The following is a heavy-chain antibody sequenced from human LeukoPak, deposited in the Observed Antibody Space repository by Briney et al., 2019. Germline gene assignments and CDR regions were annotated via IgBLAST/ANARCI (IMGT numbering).Heavy chain of an antibody. V-gene: IGHV3-7*05. Sequence: GGSLRLSCGASGFSFSSYWMSWVRQAPGKGLEWEANIKKDGSERNFAESVKGRFTISRDNAKNSLYLQMNSLRVEDTAVYYCAKGVQLWYHYYGMDVWGQGSTVIVSS. J-gene: IGHJ6*02. D-gene: IGHD5-18*01. CDR2: IKKDGSER. CDR1: GFSFSSYW. CDR3: AKGVQLWYHYYGMDV.